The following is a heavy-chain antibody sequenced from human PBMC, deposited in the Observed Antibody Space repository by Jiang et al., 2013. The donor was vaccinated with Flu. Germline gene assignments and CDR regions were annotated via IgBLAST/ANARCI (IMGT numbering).Heavy chain of an antibody. CDR3: ARAGVVLRFLEWSTPGDWFDP. CDR1: GYTFTGYY. V-gene: IGHV1-2*06. CDR2: INPNSGGT. Sequence: EVKKPGASVKVSCKASGYTFTGYYMHWVRQAPGQGLEWMGRINPNSGGTNYAQKFQGRVTMTRDTSISTAYMELSRLRSDDTAVYYCARAGVVLRFLEWSTPGDWFDPWGQGTLVTVSS. J-gene: IGHJ5*02. D-gene: IGHD3-3*01.